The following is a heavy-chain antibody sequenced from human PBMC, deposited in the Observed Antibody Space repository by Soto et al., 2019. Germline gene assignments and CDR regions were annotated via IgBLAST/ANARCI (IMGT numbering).Heavy chain of an antibody. Sequence: SVKVSCKASGGTFSSYAISWVRQAPGQGLEWMGGIIPIFGTANYAQKFQGRVTITADESTSTAYMELSSLRSEDTAVYYCARGVESSGWSDEVWFDPWGQGTLVTVSS. J-gene: IGHJ5*02. D-gene: IGHD6-19*01. CDR2: IIPIFGTA. V-gene: IGHV1-69*13. CDR1: GGTFSSYA. CDR3: ARGVESSGWSDEVWFDP.